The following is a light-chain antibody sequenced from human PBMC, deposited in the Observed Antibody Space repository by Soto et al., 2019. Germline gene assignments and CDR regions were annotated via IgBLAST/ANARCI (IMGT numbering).Light chain of an antibody. J-gene: IGKJ5*01. CDR3: AQLYSYPIT. CDR1: QGLTSY. CDR2: AAS. V-gene: IGKV1-9*01. Sequence: DSQLTQSPSFLSASVGDRVTITCRASQGLTSYLAWYQQKPGKAPKLLIYAASTLQSGVPSRFSGGGSGADFTLTISSLQPEDFETYYCAQLYSYPITFGQGTRLEIK.